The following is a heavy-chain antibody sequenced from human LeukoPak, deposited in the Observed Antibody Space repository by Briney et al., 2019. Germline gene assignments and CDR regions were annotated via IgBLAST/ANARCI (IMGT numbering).Heavy chain of an antibody. J-gene: IGHJ6*03. CDR1: GGSISSGSYY. Sequence: SGTLSLTCTVSGGSISSGSYYWSWIRQPAGRGLEWIGRIYTSGSTNYNPSLKSRVTISLDTSKNHFSLKLSSVTAADTAVYYCARGAGSSWYQEYYYYYYYMDVWGKGTTVTISS. CDR2: IYTSGST. D-gene: IGHD6-13*01. V-gene: IGHV4-61*02. CDR3: ARGAGSSWYQEYYYYYYYMDV.